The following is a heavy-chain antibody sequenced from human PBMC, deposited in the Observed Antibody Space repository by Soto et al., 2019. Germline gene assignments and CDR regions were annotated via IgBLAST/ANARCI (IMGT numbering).Heavy chain of an antibody. J-gene: IGHJ5*02. D-gene: IGHD2-2*01. CDR1: GGSISGGNYY. CDR3: ARGTCSIANCYWGPNRFVP. Sequence: SETLSLTCTVSGGSISGGNYYWSWIRQAPGKGLEWIGYIYYSGSTYYNPSLKSRVTISADTSKNQFSLKLRSVTAADTAVYYCARGTCSIANCYWGPNRFVPWGQGTLVTVAS. V-gene: IGHV4-30-4*01. CDR2: IYYSGST.